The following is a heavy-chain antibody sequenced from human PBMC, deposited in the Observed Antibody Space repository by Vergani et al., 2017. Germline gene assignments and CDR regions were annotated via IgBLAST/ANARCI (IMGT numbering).Heavy chain of an antibody. CDR1: GYSFTSYW. V-gene: IGHV5-51*01. CDR3: ARHVGYYDSSGYVFDY. J-gene: IGHJ4*02. Sequence: EVQLVQSGAEVKKPGESLKISCKGSGYSFTSYWIGWVRQMPGKGLEWMGIIYPGDSDTRYSPSFQGKVTISADKSISTAYLQWSSLKASDTAMYYCARHVGYYDSSGYVFDYWGQGTLVTVSS. D-gene: IGHD3-22*01. CDR2: IYPGDSDT.